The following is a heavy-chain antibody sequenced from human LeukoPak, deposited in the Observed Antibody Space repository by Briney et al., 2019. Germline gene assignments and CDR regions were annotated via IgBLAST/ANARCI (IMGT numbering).Heavy chain of an antibody. CDR3: ARGHLPTPRSAMDV. CDR1: GFAFSSYW. CDR2: VNSDESIT. Sequence: GGSLRLSCAASGFAFSSYWVHWVRQAPGKGLVWVLRVNSDESITTYADSVNGRFTISRDNAKNTLYLQMKSLRAEDTAVYYCARGHLPTPRSAMDVWGQGTTVTVSS. J-gene: IGHJ6*02. V-gene: IGHV3-74*01. D-gene: IGHD3-3*02.